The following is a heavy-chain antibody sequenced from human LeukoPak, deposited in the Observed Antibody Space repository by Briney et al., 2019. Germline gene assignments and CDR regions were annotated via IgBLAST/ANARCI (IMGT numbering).Heavy chain of an antibody. D-gene: IGHD2-15*01. CDR1: GFTFSSYE. J-gene: IGHJ4*02. V-gene: IGHV3-48*03. CDR3: ARNLGGPRAARTWGL. Sequence: PGGSLRLSCAASGFTFSSYEMNWVRQAPGKGLEWVSYISSSGSTIYYADSVKGRFTISRDNAKNSLYLQMNSLRAEDTAVYYCARNLGGPRAARTWGLWGQGTLVTVSS. CDR2: ISSSGSTI.